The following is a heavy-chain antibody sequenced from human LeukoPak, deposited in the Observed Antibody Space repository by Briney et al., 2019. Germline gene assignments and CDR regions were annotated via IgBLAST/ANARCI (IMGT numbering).Heavy chain of an antibody. D-gene: IGHD4-11*01. Sequence: SVKVSFKASVGTFISYAISWVRQAPGQGLEWMGGIIPIFGTANYAQKFQGRVTITTDESTSTAYMELSSLRSEDTAVYYCARNQNDYSNTNYYYYMDVWGKGTTVTVSS. CDR1: VGTFISYA. CDR2: IIPIFGTA. V-gene: IGHV1-69*05. J-gene: IGHJ6*03. CDR3: ARNQNDYSNTNYYYYMDV.